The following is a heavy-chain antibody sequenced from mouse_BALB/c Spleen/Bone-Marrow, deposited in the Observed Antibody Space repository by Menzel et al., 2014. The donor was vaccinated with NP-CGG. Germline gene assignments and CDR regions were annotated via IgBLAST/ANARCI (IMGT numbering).Heavy chain of an antibody. J-gene: IGHJ3*01. D-gene: IGHD3-1*01. CDR1: GYPFSSYW. CDR3: ARWAFDAWFAY. V-gene: IGHV1-9*01. CDR2: ILPGSGNT. Sequence: QVQLKESGAELMKPGASVKVSCKATGYPFSSYWEEWVKQRPGHGLEWIGEILPGSGNTNYNEKFKGKATFTADTSSNTAYMQLSSLTSEDSAVYYCARWAFDAWFAYWGQGTLVTVSA.